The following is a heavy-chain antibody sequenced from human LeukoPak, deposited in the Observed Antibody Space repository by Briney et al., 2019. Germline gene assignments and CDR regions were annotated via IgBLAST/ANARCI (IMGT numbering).Heavy chain of an antibody. CDR2: ISAYNGNT. D-gene: IGHD3-10*01. V-gene: IGHV1-18*01. CDR3: ARDQLDYYGSGISD. Sequence: ASVKVSCKASGYTFTSYGISWVRQAPGQGLEWMGWISAYNGNTNYAQELQGRVTMTTDTSTSTAYMELRSLRSDDTAVYYCARDQLDYYGSGISDWGQGTLVTVSS. J-gene: IGHJ4*02. CDR1: GYTFTSYG.